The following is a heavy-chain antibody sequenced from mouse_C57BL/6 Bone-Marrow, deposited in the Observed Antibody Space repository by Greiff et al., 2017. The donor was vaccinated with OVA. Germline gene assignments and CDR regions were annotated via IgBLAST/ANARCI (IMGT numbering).Heavy chain of an antibody. CDR2: IDPENGDT. D-gene: IGHD1-1*01. V-gene: IGHV14-4*01. J-gene: IGHJ2*01. Sequence: VQLQQSGAELVRPGASVKLSCTASGFNIKDDYMHWVKQRPEQGLEWIGWIDPENGDTEYASKFQGKATITADTSSNTAYLQLSILTSEDTAVYYCTTFYYYGSTYYFDYWGQGTTLTVSS. CDR1: GFNIKDDY. CDR3: TTFYYYGSTYYFDY.